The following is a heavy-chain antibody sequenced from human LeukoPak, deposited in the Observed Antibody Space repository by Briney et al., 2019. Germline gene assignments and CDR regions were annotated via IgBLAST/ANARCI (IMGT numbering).Heavy chain of an antibody. CDR2: ISAYNGNT. D-gene: IGHD4-23*01. CDR1: GYTFTSFG. V-gene: IGHV1-18*01. Sequence: GASVKVSCKASGYTFTSFGISWVRQAPGQGLEWMGWISAYNGNTNYAQKLQGRVTMTTDTSTSTAYMELRSLRSDDTAVYYCARDHGNPVVSSGAFDIWGQGTMVTVSS. J-gene: IGHJ3*02. CDR3: ARDHGNPVVSSGAFDI.